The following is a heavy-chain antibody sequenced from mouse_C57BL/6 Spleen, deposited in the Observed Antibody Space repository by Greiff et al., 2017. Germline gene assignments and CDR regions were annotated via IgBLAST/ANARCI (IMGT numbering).Heavy chain of an antibody. Sequence: VKLVESGPELVKPGASVKISCKASGYAFSSSWMNWVKQRPGKGLEWIGRIYPGDGDTNYTGKFKGKATLTADKSSSTAYMQLSSLTSEDAAVYFCARAPYYGSSSYAMDYGGKGTSVTVSS. CDR2: IYPGDGDT. J-gene: IGHJ4*01. CDR1: GYAFSSSW. D-gene: IGHD1-1*01. V-gene: IGHV1-82*01. CDR3: ARAPYYGSSSYAMDY.